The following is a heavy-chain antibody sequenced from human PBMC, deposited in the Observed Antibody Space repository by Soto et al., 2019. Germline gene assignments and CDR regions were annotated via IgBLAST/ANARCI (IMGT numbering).Heavy chain of an antibody. D-gene: IGHD5-18*01. CDR2: IYYSGNT. CDR1: GGSISSDDYY. CDR3: ARGGGYGP. Sequence: QVQLQESGPGLVKPSQTLSLTCTVSGGSISSDDYYWSWIRQPPGKGLEWIGYIYYSGNTFYNPSLKSRATISVDTSKNQFSLKLSSVTAADRAVYYCARGGGYGPWGQGTLVTVSS. J-gene: IGHJ5*02. V-gene: IGHV4-30-4*01.